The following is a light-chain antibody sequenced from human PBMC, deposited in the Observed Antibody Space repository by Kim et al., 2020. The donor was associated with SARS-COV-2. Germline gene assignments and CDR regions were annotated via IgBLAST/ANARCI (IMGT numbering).Light chain of an antibody. V-gene: IGLV3-9*01. Sequence: SVGLGQTARITWGGKNIGSKNVHWYQQKPGQAPVLVIYRDSNRPSGIPERFSGSNSGNTATLTISRAQAGDEADYYCQVWDSSTAVFGGGTQLTVL. J-gene: IGLJ3*02. CDR2: RDS. CDR3: QVWDSSTAV. CDR1: NIGSKN.